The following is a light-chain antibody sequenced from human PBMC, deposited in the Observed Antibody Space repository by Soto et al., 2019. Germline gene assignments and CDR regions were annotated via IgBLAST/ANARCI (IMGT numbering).Light chain of an antibody. CDR2: GAS. J-gene: IGKJ4*01. Sequence: EIQMTQSPSTLSLSPGDRVTLSCRASQSVSSNLAWYQQKPGQAPRLLIYGASTRATGIPARFSGSGSGTEFTLTISSLQSEDFAVYYCQQYNSWPRTFGRGTKVDTK. CDR3: QQYNSWPRT. V-gene: IGKV3D-15*01. CDR1: QSVSSN.